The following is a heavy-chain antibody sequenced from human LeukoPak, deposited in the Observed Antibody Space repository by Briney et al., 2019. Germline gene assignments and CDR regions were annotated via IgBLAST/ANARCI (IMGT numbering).Heavy chain of an antibody. V-gene: IGHV4-34*01. CDR1: GGSFSGYY. Sequence: SETLSLTCAVYGGSFSGYYWSWIRQPPGKGLEWIGEINHSGSTNYNPSLKSRVTISVDTSKNQFSLKLSSVTAADTAVYYCAVMEDDSSGYLYFQHWGQGTLVTVSS. J-gene: IGHJ1*01. CDR3: AVMEDDSSGYLYFQH. CDR2: INHSGST. D-gene: IGHD3-22*01.